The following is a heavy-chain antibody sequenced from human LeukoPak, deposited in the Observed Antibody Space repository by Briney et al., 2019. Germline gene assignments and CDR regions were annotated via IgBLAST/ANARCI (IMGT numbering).Heavy chain of an antibody. CDR1: GYTFTGFH. D-gene: IGHD6-13*01. J-gene: IGHJ4*02. CDR3: ARVAAADYFDY. V-gene: IGHV1-18*01. Sequence: GASVKVSCKASGYTFTGFHMHWVRQAPGQGLEWMGWINPYNGNTNYAQKLQGRVTMTTDTSTSTAYMELRSLRSDDTAVYYCARVAAADYFDYWGQGTLVTVSS. CDR2: INPYNGNT.